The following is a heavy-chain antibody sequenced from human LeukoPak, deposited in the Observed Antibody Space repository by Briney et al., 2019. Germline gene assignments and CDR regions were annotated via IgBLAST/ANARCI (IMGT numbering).Heavy chain of an antibody. V-gene: IGHV4-38-2*01. D-gene: IGHD3-22*01. Sequence: SETLSLTCAVSGYSISSGHYWGLIRQPPGKGLEWIGGIYHSGSTSYNPSLKSRVTISVDTPKNQFSLKLNSVTAADTAVYYCARNDSSGYFDYWGQGTLVTVSS. CDR2: IYHSGST. J-gene: IGHJ4*02. CDR1: GYSISSGHY. CDR3: ARNDSSGYFDY.